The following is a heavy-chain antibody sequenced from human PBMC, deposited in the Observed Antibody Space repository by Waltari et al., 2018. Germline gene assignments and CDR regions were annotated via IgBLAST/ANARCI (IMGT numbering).Heavy chain of an antibody. CDR2: IYYSGST. D-gene: IGHD5-18*01. V-gene: IGHV4-39*07. CDR1: GGSISSSSYY. CDR3: ARPRYSYGYYFDY. J-gene: IGHJ4*02. Sequence: QLQLQESGPGLVKPSETLSLTCTVSGGSISSSSYYWGWIRQPPGKGLEWIGSIYYSGSTYYHPSLKSRVTISVDTSKNQFSLKLSAVTAADTAVYYCARPRYSYGYYFDYWGQGTLVTVSS.